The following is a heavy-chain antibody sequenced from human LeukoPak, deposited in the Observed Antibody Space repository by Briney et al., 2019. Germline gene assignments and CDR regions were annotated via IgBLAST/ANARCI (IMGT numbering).Heavy chain of an antibody. CDR2: VYTSGST. CDR1: GGSISSGSYY. J-gene: IGHJ4*02. Sequence: SETLSLTCTVSGGSISSGSYYWSWIRQPAGKGLEWIGRVYTSGSTNYNPSLKSRVTISVDTSKNQFSLKLSSVTAADTAVYYCAREGGGYYYWVDYWGQGTLVTVSS. D-gene: IGHD3-22*01. CDR3: AREGGGYYYWVDY. V-gene: IGHV4-61*02.